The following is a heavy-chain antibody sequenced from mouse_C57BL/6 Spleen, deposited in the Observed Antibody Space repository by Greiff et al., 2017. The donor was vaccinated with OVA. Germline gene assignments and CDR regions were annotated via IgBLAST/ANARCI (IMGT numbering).Heavy chain of an antibody. CDR1: GYTFTSYW. V-gene: IGHV1-61*01. Sequence: VQLKQPGAELVRPGSSVKLSCKASGYTFTSYWMDWVKQRPGQGLEWIGNIYPSDSETHYNQKFKDKATLTVDKSSSTAYMQLSSLTSEDSAVYYCARERVKPWLAYWGQGTLVTVSA. CDR3: ARERVKPWLAY. D-gene: IGHD2-2*01. J-gene: IGHJ3*01. CDR2: IYPSDSET.